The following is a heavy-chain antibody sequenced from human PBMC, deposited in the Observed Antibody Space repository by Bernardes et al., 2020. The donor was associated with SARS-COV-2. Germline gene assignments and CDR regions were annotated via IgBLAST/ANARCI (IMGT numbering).Heavy chain of an antibody. CDR1: GGSLSGYY. J-gene: IGHJ6*02. CDR3: TRDPGKIWATNYSYHYGMDV. D-gene: IGHD3-10*01. CDR2: ISSLSGII. Sequence: LSLTCAVYGGSLSGYYWNWIRQPPGKGLEWIAFISSLSGIIYYADSVKGRFTISRDNAKNSLYLQMNSVRGEDTAVYYCTRDPGKIWATNYSYHYGMDVWGQGTTVTVSS. V-gene: IGHV3-11*04.